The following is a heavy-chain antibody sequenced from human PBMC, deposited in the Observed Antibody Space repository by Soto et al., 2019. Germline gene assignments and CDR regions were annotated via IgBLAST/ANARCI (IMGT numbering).Heavy chain of an antibody. CDR1: GFTFSTYE. Sequence: LRLSCAASGFTFSTYEINWVRQAPGKGLDWVSYIGSSGITIYYEDSVKGRFTISRDNAKNSLYLQMNNLRVDDTAVYYCARQWLSFDXWGQGTLVTVSX. CDR2: IGSSGITI. D-gene: IGHD5-12*01. CDR3: ARQWLSFDX. V-gene: IGHV3-48*03. J-gene: IGHJ4*02.